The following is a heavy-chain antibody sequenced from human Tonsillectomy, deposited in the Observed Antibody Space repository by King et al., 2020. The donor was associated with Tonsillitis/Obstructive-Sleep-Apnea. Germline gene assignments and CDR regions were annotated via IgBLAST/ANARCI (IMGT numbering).Heavy chain of an antibody. J-gene: IGHJ4*02. D-gene: IGHD3-3*01. Sequence: VQLVESGGGVVQPGRSLRLSCAASGFTFSSYAMHWVRQAPGKGLEWVAVISYDGSNKYYADSVKCRFTISRDNSKNTLYLQMNSLRAEDTAVYYCARDANYDFWGGYSVFDYWGQGTLVTVSS. V-gene: IGHV3-30*04. CDR2: ISYDGSNK. CDR3: ARDANYDFWGGYSVFDY. CDR1: GFTFSSYA.